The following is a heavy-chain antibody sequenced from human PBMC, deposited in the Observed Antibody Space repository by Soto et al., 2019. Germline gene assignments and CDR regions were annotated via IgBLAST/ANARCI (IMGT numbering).Heavy chain of an antibody. Sequence: QVQLVQSGAAVSKPGASVKVSCKASGGTFGIYAIGWVRQAPGQGREWMGGIIPAFGTTKNAQKFQDRVDMAADESPNTVYMELRGLRFDDPAVYYCARVPRKMLSGPTRSVMDVWGSGITLIVSS. CDR2: IIPAFGTT. J-gene: IGHJ6*04. CDR3: ARVPRKMLSGPTRSVMDV. D-gene: IGHD2-8*01. V-gene: IGHV1-69*01. CDR1: GGTFGIYA.